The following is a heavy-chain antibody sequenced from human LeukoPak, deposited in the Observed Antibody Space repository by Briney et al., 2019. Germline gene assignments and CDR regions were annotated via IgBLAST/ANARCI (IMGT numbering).Heavy chain of an antibody. D-gene: IGHD4-17*01. CDR3: ARENDYGNNWFDP. CDR2: INPSGDST. CDR1: GYSSSSYY. V-gene: IGHV1-46*01. J-gene: IGHJ5*02. Sequence: ASVKVSCKASGYSSSSYYMHWVRQAPGQGLEWMGIINPSGDSTTYPQKFQGRVTITRDTSTRTVYMELSSLRCDDTAVYYCARENDYGNNWFDPWGQGTLVTVSS.